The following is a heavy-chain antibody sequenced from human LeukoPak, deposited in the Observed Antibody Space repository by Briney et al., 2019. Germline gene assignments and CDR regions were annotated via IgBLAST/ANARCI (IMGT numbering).Heavy chain of an antibody. D-gene: IGHD3-22*01. CDR3: ARGCFYDRSPYCPFDY. CDR2: IHSGGRT. J-gene: IGHJ4*02. V-gene: IGHV3-53*01. Sequence: PGGSLRLSCAASGFIVSNNDMSWVRQAPGKGLEWVSLIHSGGRTYYADSVKGRFTISRDNSKNTLYLQMNSLRGEDTAVYYCARGCFYDRSPYCPFDYWGQGTLVTVSS. CDR1: GFIVSNND.